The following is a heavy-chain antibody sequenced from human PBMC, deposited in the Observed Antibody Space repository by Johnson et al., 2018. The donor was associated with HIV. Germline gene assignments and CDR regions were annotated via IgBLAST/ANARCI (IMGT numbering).Heavy chain of an antibody. CDR1: GFTFDDYG. CDR3: ARDPGPGSSSHERSWGGFDL. J-gene: IGHJ3*01. Sequence: VQLVESGGGLVQPGRSLRLSCAASGFTFDDYGMHWVRQAPGKGLEWVAGISWNSGSINQVGGEKVYVDSVKGQFTISRDNPESSLYLQMNSLRVDDTVVYYCARDPGPGSSSHERSWGGFDLWGQGTTVAVSS. CDR2: ISWNSGSINQVGGEK. D-gene: IGHD6-6*01. V-gene: IGHV3-9*01.